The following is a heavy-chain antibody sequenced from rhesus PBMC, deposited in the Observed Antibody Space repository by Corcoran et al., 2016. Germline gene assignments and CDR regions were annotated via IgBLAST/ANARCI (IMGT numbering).Heavy chain of an antibody. CDR3: ARKTYFGLDS. Sequence: QVQLQESGPGLVKPSETLSLTCAVSGGSLSGDYDWSWIRQTPGKGLEWIAYVYGNSGRTDFKPSLKTRVTIAKDTSKNQFSLKLSSMTAADTAVYYCARKTYFGLDSWGQGVVVTVS. J-gene: IGHJ6*01. V-gene: IGHV4-76*01. CDR2: VYGNSGRT. CDR1: GGSLSGDYD.